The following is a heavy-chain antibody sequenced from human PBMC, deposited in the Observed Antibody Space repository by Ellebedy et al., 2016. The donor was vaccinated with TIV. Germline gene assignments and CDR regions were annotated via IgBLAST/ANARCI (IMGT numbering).Heavy chain of an antibody. CDR3: AKSSANYYGSGSYGVVHDY. D-gene: IGHD3-10*01. CDR1: GFTFSSYA. V-gene: IGHV3-30-3*02. CDR2: ISYDGSNK. J-gene: IGHJ4*02. Sequence: GGSLRLSXAASGFTFSSYAMHWVRQAPGKGLEWVAVISYDGSNKYYADSVKGRFTISRDNSKNTLYLQMNSLRAEDTAVYYCAKSSANYYGSGSYGVVHDYWGQGTLVTVSS.